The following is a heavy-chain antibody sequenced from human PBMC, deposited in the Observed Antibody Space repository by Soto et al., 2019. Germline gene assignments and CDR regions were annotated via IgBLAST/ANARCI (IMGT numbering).Heavy chain of an antibody. Sequence: PGGSLRLSCEASGFIFANYAMTWVRQAPGRGLEWVAGISSGGDATYYAESVRGRFTISRDNSKNAVYLQMNSLRAEDTAMYYCAARYVVGWSTWYYYYWGQGTLVTVSS. J-gene: IGHJ1*01. CDR2: ISSGGDAT. D-gene: IGHD6-19*01. CDR3: AARYVVGWSTWYYYY. CDR1: GFIFANYA. V-gene: IGHV3-23*01.